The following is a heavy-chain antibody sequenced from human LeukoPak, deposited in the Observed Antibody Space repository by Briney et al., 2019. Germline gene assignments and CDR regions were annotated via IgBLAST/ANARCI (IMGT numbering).Heavy chain of an antibody. V-gene: IGHV3-23*01. CDR2: ISGSGSST. CDR1: GFTFSSYA. CDR3: VKDYYDSTGVGDY. J-gene: IGHJ4*02. Sequence: GGSLRLSCAASGFTFSSYAMSWVRQAPGKGLEWVSGISGSGSSTYYADSLKGRFTISRDNSKNTLYLQMSSLRAEDTAVYYCVKDYYDSTGVGDYWGQGTLVTVSS. D-gene: IGHD3-22*01.